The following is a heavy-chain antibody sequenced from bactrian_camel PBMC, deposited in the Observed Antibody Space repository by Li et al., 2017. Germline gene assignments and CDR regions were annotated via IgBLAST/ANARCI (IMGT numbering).Heavy chain of an antibody. J-gene: IGHJ6*01. CDR3: ASGGGYCTEYFGF. V-gene: IGHV3-3*01. CDR2: IQMRNRAT. D-gene: IGHD3*01. CDR1: GNTYVSVR. Sequence: HVQLVESGGGSVQAGGSLRLSCAIGNTYVSVRMGWFRQAPGKEREQVATIQMRNRATSYAASVKGRFTVSRDHVNSTAYLQMTNLKVEDTGMYVCASGGGYCTEYFGFWGQGTQVTVS.